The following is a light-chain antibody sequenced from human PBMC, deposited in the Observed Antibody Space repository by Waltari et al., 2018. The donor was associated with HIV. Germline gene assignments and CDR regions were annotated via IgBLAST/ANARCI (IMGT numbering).Light chain of an antibody. CDR3: QTWDGSTYV. V-gene: IGLV3-1*01. CDR1: KLGIKY. J-gene: IGLJ1*01. CDR2: HDN. Sequence: SYDLVQPPSVSVSPGQTASITCSGDKLGIKYACWYQQKPGQSPVLVIYHDNMRPAGIPERFPGSKSGNTATLTISGTQAMDEADYYCQTWDGSTYVFGTGTKVTVL.